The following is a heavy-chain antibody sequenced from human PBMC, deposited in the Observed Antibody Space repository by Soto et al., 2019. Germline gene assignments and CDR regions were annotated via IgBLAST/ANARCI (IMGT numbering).Heavy chain of an antibody. J-gene: IGHJ4*02. Sequence: GASVKVSCKASGYTFTSYAIQWVRQAPGQWLEWMGWINAGNANTKYSQKFQVRVTITRDTSASTAYMDLSRLRSEDTALYYCATQTWGQGTLVTVSS. CDR3: ATQT. V-gene: IGHV1-3*01. CDR1: GYTFTSYA. CDR2: INAGNANT.